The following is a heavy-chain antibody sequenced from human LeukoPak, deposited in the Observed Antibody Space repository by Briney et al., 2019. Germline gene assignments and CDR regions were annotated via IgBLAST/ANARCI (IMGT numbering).Heavy chain of an antibody. CDR1: GGSISSYY. Sequence: SETLSLTCTVSGGSISSYYWSWIRQPPGKGLEWIGYIYYSGSTNHNPSLKSRVTISVDTSKNQFSLKLSSVTAADTAVYYCAREILRAAAGMFDYWGQGTLVTVSS. V-gene: IGHV4-59*01. CDR2: IYYSGST. D-gene: IGHD6-13*01. J-gene: IGHJ4*02. CDR3: AREILRAAAGMFDY.